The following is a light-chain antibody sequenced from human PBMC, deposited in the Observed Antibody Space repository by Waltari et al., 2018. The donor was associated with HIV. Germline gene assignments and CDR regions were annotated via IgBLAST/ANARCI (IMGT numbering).Light chain of an antibody. J-gene: IGKJ3*01. V-gene: IGKV1-27*01. Sequence: DIQLTQFPSSLSASVGDRVTITCRVCEGTSSYLNWYRHKPGKVPKVLIYSAPNLQSGVPSRFSCSGSGKDFTLTISTLQPEDVASYYGQRTTMPLRTLGPGTKVDI. CDR2: SAP. CDR3: QRTTMPLRT. CDR1: EGTSSY.